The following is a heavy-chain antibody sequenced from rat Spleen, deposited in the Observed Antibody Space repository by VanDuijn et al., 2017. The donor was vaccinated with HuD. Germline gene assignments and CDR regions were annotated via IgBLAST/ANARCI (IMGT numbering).Heavy chain of an antibody. CDR3: VRLRYNPFDY. CDR2: ISSDGRRN. V-gene: IGHV5-29*01. Sequence: EVQLVESDGGLVQPGRSLKLSCAASGFTFSDYYMAWVRQAPTKGLEWVATISSDGRRNYYRDSVKGRFTISRDNAKNTQYLQMDSLRSEDTATYYCVRLRYNPFDYWGQGVMVTVSS. D-gene: IGHD1-5*01. CDR1: GFTFSDYY. J-gene: IGHJ2*01.